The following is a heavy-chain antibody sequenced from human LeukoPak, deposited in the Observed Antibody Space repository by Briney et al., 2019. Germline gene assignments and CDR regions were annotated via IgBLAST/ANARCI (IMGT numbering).Heavy chain of an antibody. CDR3: AKDAQRGFDYSNSLEY. D-gene: IGHD4-11*01. CDR2: IWSDGTNK. Sequence: GGSLRLPCAAAGFTFSHYGMHWVRQAPGKGLEWVGVIWSDGTNKYYAESVKGRFTISRDDSGNTVYLQMNSLRPEDTGVYYCAKDAQRGFDYSNSLEYWGQGTPVTVST. CDR1: GFTFSHYG. V-gene: IGHV3-33*06. J-gene: IGHJ4*02.